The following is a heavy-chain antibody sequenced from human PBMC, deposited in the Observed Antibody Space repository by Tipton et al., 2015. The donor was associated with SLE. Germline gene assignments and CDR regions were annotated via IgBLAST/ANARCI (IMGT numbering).Heavy chain of an antibody. J-gene: IGHJ5*02. Sequence: LRLSCTVSGGSISSYYWSWIRQPPGKGLEWIGYNYYSGSTNYNPSLKSRVTKSVDTSKNQFSLKLSSVTAADTAVYYCARGWWFDPWGQGTLVTVSS. CDR1: GGSISSYY. CDR2: NYYSGST. V-gene: IGHV4-59*01. CDR3: ARGWWFDP. D-gene: IGHD6-19*01.